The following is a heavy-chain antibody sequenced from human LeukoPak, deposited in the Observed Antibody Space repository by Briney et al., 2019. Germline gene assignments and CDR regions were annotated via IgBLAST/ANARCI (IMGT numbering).Heavy chain of an antibody. D-gene: IGHD6-13*01. Sequence: PSETLSLTCAVYGGSFSGYYWSWIRQPPGKGLEWIGEINHSGSTNYNPSLKSRVTISVDTSKNQFSLKLSSVTAADTAVYYCARGLSSWPPDYWGQGTLVTVSS. CDR1: GGSFSGYY. V-gene: IGHV4-34*01. CDR3: ARGLSSWPPDY. CDR2: INHSGST. J-gene: IGHJ4*02.